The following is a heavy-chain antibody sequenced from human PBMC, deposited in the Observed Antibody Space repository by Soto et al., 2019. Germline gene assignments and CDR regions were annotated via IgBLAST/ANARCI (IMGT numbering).Heavy chain of an antibody. V-gene: IGHV1-18*01. CDR1: VYTFSSYG. CDR2: ISAYSGNT. D-gene: IGHD3-22*01. J-gene: IGHJ4*02. Sequence: ASVKVSCKASVYTFSSYGIHWLRQTPGQGLEWMGWISAYSGNTNYVQNLQGRVTMTTDTSTNTAYMELRSLRSDDTAVYYCAKGGYSDRSGPRDLDYCDNWCQGTLVTVSS. CDR3: AKGGYSDRSGPRDLDYCDN.